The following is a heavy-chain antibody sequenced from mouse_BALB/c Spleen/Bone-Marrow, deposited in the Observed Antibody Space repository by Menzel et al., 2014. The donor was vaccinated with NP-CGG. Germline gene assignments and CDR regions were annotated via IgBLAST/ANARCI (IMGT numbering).Heavy chain of an antibody. J-gene: IGHJ2*01. CDR2: IDPYNGDA. D-gene: IGHD1-1*01. Sequence: VQLKESGPELVKPGASVKVSRKASGYIFTTYNMYWMKQSRGKSLEWIGYIDPYNGDATYNQKFKGKATLTVDKSSSTAYLHLNSLTSEDSAVYYCAKGVVSDYWGQGTTLTVSS. V-gene: IGHV1S135*01. CDR3: AKGVVSDY. CDR1: GYIFTTYN.